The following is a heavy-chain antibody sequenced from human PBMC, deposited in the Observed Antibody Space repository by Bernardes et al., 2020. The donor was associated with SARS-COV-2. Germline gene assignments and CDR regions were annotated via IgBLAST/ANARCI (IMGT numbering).Heavy chain of an antibody. J-gene: IGHJ4*02. CDR2: IHHTGTT. D-gene: IGHD1-26*01. CDR3: AREWSSFDH. Sequence: SKTLYLTCTVSGGSISVYYWSWIRQPPGKGLEWIGYIHHTGTTSYNPSLESRVAISVDTSKNQLSLRLNSVTAADTAVYYCAREWSSFDHWGQGTLVTVSS. CDR1: GGSISVYY. V-gene: IGHV4-59*01.